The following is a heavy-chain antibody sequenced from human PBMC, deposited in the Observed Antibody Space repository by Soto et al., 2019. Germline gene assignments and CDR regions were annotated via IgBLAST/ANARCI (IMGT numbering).Heavy chain of an antibody. Sequence: QVQLVQPGGEVKKPGSSVKVSCKASGGTFSSYAISWVQKPRGQGLEWMGGIIPIFGTANYAQKFQGRVTITADESTSTAYLELSSLRSEDTAVYYCAREVGDTLNWFDPWGQGTLVTVSS. J-gene: IGHJ5*02. V-gene: IGHV1-69*01. CDR3: AREVGDTLNWFDP. CDR1: GGTFSSYA. CDR2: IIPIFGTA. D-gene: IGHD1-26*01.